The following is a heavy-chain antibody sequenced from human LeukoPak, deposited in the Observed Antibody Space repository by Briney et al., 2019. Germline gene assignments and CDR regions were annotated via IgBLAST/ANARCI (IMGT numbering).Heavy chain of an antibody. V-gene: IGHV4-39*01. D-gene: IGHD4-23*01. CDR2: IYYSGST. CDR1: GGSISSSSYY. CDR3: ARQETAVVTPIRYFDY. J-gene: IGHJ4*02. Sequence: PSETLSLTCTVSGGSISSSSYYWGWIRQPPGKGLEWIGSIYYSGSTYYNPSLKSRVTISVDTSKNQFSLKLSSVTAADTAVYYCARQETAVVTPIRYFDYWGQGTLVTVSS.